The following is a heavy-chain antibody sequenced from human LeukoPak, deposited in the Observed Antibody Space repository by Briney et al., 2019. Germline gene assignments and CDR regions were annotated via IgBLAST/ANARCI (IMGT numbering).Heavy chain of an antibody. D-gene: IGHD6-19*01. CDR1: GFTFSSSS. Sequence: PGGSLRLSCAASGFTFSSSSMNWVRQAPGKGLEWVSSISSSSSYIYYADSVKGRFTISRDNSKNTLYLQMNSLRAEDTAVYYCARKIGGAVAGNWYFDLWGRGTLVIVSS. CDR3: ARKIGGAVAGNWYFDL. CDR2: ISSSSSYI. V-gene: IGHV3-21*01. J-gene: IGHJ2*01.